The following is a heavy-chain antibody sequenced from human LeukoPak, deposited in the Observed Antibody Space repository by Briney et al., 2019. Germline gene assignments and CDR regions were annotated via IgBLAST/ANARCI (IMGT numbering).Heavy chain of an antibody. CDR3: ARDRGSDYYDSSGYSYYFDY. J-gene: IGHJ4*02. V-gene: IGHV3-21*01. Sequence: GGSLRLSCAASGFTFSSYSMNWVRQAPGKGLEWVSSISGGSGYIYYADSVKGRFTISRDNAKNSLYLQMNSLRAEDTAVYYCARDRGSDYYDSSGYSYYFDYWGQGTLVTVSS. CDR1: GFTFSSYS. D-gene: IGHD3-22*01. CDR2: ISGGSGYI.